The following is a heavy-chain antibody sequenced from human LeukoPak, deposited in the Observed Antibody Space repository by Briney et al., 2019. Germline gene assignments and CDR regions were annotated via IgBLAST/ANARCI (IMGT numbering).Heavy chain of an antibody. J-gene: IGHJ5*02. CDR2: MNPNSGNT. CDR3: ARGRRVPFDIVVVPAAIYWFDP. D-gene: IGHD2-2*01. Sequence: ASVKVSCKASGYTFTSYDINWMRQATGQGLEWMGWMNPNSGNTGYAQKFQGRVTMTRNTSISTAYMELSSLRSEDTAVYYCARGRRVPFDIVVVPAAIYWFDPWGQGTLVTVSS. V-gene: IGHV1-8*02. CDR1: GYTFTSYD.